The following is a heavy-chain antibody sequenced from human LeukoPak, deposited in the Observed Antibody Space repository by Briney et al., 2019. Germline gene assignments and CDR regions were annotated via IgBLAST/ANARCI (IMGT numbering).Heavy chain of an antibody. J-gene: IGHJ4*02. V-gene: IGHV3-7*03. D-gene: IGHD5-12*01. CDR1: GFTFSRYW. CDR3: AKGPVATIDY. CDR2: IKQDGSER. Sequence: PGVSLSLSCAASGFTFSRYWMSGVRQAPGKGREWVANIKQDGSERYYADSVKGRFTISRDNAKNSLYLQMNSLRAEDTAVYYCAKGPVATIDYWGQGTLVTVSS.